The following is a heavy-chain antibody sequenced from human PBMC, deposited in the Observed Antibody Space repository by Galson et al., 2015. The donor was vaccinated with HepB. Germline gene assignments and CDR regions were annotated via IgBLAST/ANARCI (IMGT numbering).Heavy chain of an antibody. CDR3: AARQGTADLFCFDF. CDR2: ISGSGDNT. D-gene: IGHD3-10*01. V-gene: IGHV3-23*01. Sequence: SLRLSCAASGFTFSGLAMSWVRQSPGKGLEWVSTISGSGDNTVYADSVKGRFTISRDNSKNTMFLQINSLRVDDTAIYYCAARQGTADLFCFDFWGQGNLVTVSS. J-gene: IGHJ4*02. CDR1: GFTFSGLA.